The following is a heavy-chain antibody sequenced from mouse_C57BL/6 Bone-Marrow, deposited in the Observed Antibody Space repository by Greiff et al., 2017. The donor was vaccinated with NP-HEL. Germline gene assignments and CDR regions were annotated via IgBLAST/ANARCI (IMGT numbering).Heavy chain of an antibody. CDR2: INYDGSST. J-gene: IGHJ4*01. CDR3: ARDGYDGAMDY. CDR1: GFTFTDYY. Sequence: EVKLMESEGGLVQPGSSMKLSCTASGFTFTDYYLAWVRQVPEKGLEWVANINYDGSSTYYLDSLKSRFIISRDNAKNILYLRMSRLEAEDTATYDSARDGYDGAMDYWGQGTSVTVSS. D-gene: IGHD2-2*01. V-gene: IGHV5-16*01.